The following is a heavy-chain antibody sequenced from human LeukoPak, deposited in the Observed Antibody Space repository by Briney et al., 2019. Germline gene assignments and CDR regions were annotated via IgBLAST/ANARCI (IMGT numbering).Heavy chain of an antibody. J-gene: IGHJ3*02. CDR1: GGSISSGGYY. Sequence: KPSETLSLTCTVSGGSISSGGYYWSWIRQHPGTGLEWIGYIYYSGSTYYNPSLKSRVTISVDTSKNQFSLKLSSVTAADTAVYYCARENRSHGAFDIWGQGTMVTVSS. CDR3: ARENRSHGAFDI. V-gene: IGHV4-31*03. CDR2: IYYSGST.